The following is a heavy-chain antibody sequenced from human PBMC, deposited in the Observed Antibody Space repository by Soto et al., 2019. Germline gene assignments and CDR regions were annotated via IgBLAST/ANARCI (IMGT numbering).Heavy chain of an antibody. J-gene: IGHJ4*02. Sequence: EVQMLESGGGLVQPGGSLRLSCATSGFTFSINALSWVRQAPGKGLEWVSAISANGQGIYYADSVRGRFSISRDNSRNTLFLHMDRLRAEDTAVYYCAKDRDYPRDQFHYWGQGTLVTVSS. CDR2: ISANGQGI. CDR3: AKDRDYPRDQFHY. V-gene: IGHV3-23*01. CDR1: GFTFSINA. D-gene: IGHD2-2*01.